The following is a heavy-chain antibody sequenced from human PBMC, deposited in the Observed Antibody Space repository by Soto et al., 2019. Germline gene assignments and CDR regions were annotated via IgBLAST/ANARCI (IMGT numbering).Heavy chain of an antibody. Sequence: GGSLRLSCSASGFTFSSYAMHWVRQAPGKGLEYVSAISSNGGRTYYADSAKGRFTISRDNSKNTLYLQMSSLRVEDTAVYYCVKGSGSGWFYYYYGMDVWGQGTTVTVSS. D-gene: IGHD6-19*01. CDR2: ISSNGGRT. CDR1: GFTFSSYA. J-gene: IGHJ6*02. CDR3: VKGSGSGWFYYYYGMDV. V-gene: IGHV3-64D*08.